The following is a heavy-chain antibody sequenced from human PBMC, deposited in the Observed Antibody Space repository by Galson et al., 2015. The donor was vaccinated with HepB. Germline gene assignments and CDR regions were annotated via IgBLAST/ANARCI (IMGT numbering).Heavy chain of an antibody. V-gene: IGHV3-7*01. CDR3: AREKDFWSDYSGFEDFEDLGAFDV. D-gene: IGHD3-3*01. CDR2: IKKDESEI. CDR1: GFTFSSHW. J-gene: IGHJ3*01. Sequence: SLRLSCAVSGFTFSSHWMNWVRQAPGKGLEWVANIKKDESEIYYVDSVKGRFTISRDNAKNSLYLQMNSLRAEDTAVYYCAREKDFWSDYSGFEDFEDLGAFDVWGQGTVVTVSS.